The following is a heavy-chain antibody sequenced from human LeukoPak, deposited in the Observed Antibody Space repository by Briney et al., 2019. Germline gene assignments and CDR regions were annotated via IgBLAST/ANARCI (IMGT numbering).Heavy chain of an antibody. CDR2: ISGSGGST. CDR1: GFTFSRYA. Sequence: GGSLRLSCAASGFTFSRYAMSWVRQAPGKGLEWVSAISGSGGSTYYADSVKGRFTISRDNSKNTLYLQMNSLRAEDTAVYYCARWRGGMGLLNPPYFDYWGLGTLVTVSS. D-gene: IGHD3-3*01. V-gene: IGHV3-23*01. CDR3: ARWRGGMGLLNPPYFDY. J-gene: IGHJ4*02.